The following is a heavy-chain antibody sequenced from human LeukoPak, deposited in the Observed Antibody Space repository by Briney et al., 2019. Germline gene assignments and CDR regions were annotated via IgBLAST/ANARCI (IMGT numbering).Heavy chain of an antibody. D-gene: IGHD3-22*01. CDR1: GYTFTGYY. V-gene: IGHV1-2*02. CDR3: ARDQEGYSDSSGYYSHIFDY. J-gene: IGHJ4*02. Sequence: GVSVKVSCKASGYTFTGYYMHWVRQAPGQGLEWMGWINPSSGATFYAQKFQGRVTMTRDTSISTAYMELSRLTSDDTAVYYCARDQEGYSDSSGYYSHIFDYWGQGTLVTVSS. CDR2: INPSSGAT.